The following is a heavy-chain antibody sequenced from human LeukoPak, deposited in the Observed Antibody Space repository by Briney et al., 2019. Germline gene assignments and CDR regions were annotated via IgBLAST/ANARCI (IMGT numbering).Heavy chain of an antibody. CDR2: IKNGGSP. CDR1: GGSISSSGSF. J-gene: IGHJ4*02. CDR3: ARLTWITDY. Sequence: SETLSLTCTVSGGSISSSGSFWGWIRQPPGKGLEWIGHIKNGGSPNYNPPLKSRVTISLDTSKNQFSLTVSSVTAADTAVYYCARLTWITDYWGQGTLVTVSS. V-gene: IGHV4-39*01. D-gene: IGHD5-12*01.